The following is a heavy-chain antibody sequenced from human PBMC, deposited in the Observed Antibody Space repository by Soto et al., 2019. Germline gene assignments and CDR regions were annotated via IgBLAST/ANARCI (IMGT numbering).Heavy chain of an antibody. D-gene: IGHD3-16*01. CDR1: GFTFSTYG. CDR3: AKEEFGYFDY. Sequence: LRLSCAASGFTFSTYGMHWVRQAPGKGLEWVALISYDGSNIYFADSVKGRFTISRDNSKNTLYLQMNSLRAEDTAVYYCAKEEFGYFDYWGQGALVTVSS. J-gene: IGHJ4*02. V-gene: IGHV3-30*18. CDR2: ISYDGSNI.